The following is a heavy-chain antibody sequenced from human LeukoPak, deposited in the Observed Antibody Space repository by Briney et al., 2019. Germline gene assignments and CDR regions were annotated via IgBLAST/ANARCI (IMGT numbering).Heavy chain of an antibody. D-gene: IGHD5-12*01. V-gene: IGHV3-33*01. Sequence: GGSLTLSCPACGLTFSSYGMHWVRQAPGKGLEWVAVIWYVGSNKDYADCVKCRFTISRDNSKNTLYLQMNSLRAELPAVYYCARERGIVATFDCWGQGSPVTV. CDR1: GLTFSSYG. CDR3: ARERGIVATFDC. J-gene: IGHJ4*02. CDR2: IWYVGSNK.